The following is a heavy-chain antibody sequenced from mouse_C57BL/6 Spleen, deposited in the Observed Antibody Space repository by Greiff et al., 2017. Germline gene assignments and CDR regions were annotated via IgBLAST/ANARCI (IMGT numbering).Heavy chain of an antibody. V-gene: IGHV1-4*01. J-gene: IGHJ3*01. CDR2: INPSSGYT. Sequence: VKLMESGAELARPGASVKMSCKASGYTFTSYTMHWVKQRPGQGLEWIGYINPSSGYTKYNQKFKDKATLTADKSSSTAYMQLSSLTSEDSAVYYCARVRNDYDAFAYWGQGTLVTVSA. D-gene: IGHD2-4*01. CDR3: ARVRNDYDAFAY. CDR1: GYTFTSYT.